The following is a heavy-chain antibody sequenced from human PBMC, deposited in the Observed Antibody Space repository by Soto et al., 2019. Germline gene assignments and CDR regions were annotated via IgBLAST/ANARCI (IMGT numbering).Heavy chain of an antibody. CDR1: GGSISSGDYY. D-gene: IGHD3-3*01. V-gene: IGHV4-30-4*01. CDR3: ARDPSHDFWSGYRYNWFDP. Sequence: SETLSLTCTVSGGSISSGDYYWSWIRQPPGKGLEWIGYIYYSGSTYYNPSLKSRVTISVDTSKNQFSLKLSSVTAADTAVYYCARDPSHDFWSGYRYNWFDPWGQGTLVTVS. J-gene: IGHJ5*02. CDR2: IYYSGST.